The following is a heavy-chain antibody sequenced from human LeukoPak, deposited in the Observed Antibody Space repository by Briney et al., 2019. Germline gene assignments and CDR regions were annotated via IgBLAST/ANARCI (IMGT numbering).Heavy chain of an antibody. V-gene: IGHV1-2*04. J-gene: IGHJ4*02. CDR2: INPNTGDT. CDR1: GYTFTDYY. Sequence: ASVKVSCKASGYTFTDYYIHWVRQAPGQGLEWMGWINPNTGDTNYAQKFQGWVTMTRNTSISTAYMELSRLRSDDTAVYYCARDFTIFGVVTATFDYWGQGTLVTVSS. D-gene: IGHD3-3*01. CDR3: ARDFTIFGVVTATFDY.